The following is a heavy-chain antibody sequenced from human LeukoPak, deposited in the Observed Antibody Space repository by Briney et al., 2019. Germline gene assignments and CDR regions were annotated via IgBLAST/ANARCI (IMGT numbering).Heavy chain of an antibody. CDR2: IYYSGST. Sequence: SETLSLTCTVSGGSISSGDYYWSWIRQHPGKGLEWIGYIYYSGSTYYNPSLKSRVTISVDTSKNQFSLKLSSVTAADTAVYYCARVSTYDYVWGSYRYIDYWGQGTLVTVSS. V-gene: IGHV4-31*03. D-gene: IGHD3-16*02. J-gene: IGHJ4*02. CDR3: ARVSTYDYVWGSYRYIDY. CDR1: GGSISSGDYY.